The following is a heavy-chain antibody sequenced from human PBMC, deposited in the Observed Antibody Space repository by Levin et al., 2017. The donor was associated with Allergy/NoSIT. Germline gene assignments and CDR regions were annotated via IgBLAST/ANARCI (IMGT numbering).Heavy chain of an antibody. D-gene: IGHD5-18*01. Sequence: PSETLSLTCAVYGVSFSDYYFSWIRQPPGKGLEWIGEINHSGSTNYNPSLKSRVTISVDTSKNQFSLKLSSVTAADTAVYYCARPLRLGDTAMVTSGWFDPWGQGTLVTVSS. V-gene: IGHV4-34*01. CDR1: GVSFSDYY. CDR3: ARPLRLGDTAMVTSGWFDP. CDR2: INHSGST. J-gene: IGHJ5*02.